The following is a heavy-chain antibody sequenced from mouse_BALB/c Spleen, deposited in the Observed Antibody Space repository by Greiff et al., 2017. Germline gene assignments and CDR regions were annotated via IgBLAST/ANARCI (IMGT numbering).Heavy chain of an antibody. V-gene: IGHV14-1*02. CDR2: IDPENGNT. Sequence: EVQLQQSGAELVRPGALVKLSCKASGFNIKDYYMHWVKQRPEQGLEWIGWIDPENGNTIYDPKFPGKASITADTSSNTAYLQLSSLTSEDTAVYYCARYLYAMDYWGQGTSVTVSS. CDR1: GFNIKDYY. CDR3: ARYLYAMDY. J-gene: IGHJ4*01.